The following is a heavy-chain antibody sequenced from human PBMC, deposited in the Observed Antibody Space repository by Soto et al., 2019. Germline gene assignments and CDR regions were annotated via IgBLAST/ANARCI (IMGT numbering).Heavy chain of an antibody. V-gene: IGHV1-69*12. D-gene: IGHD3-3*01. CDR3: ARGGLRFLESHGIDV. Sequence: QVQLVQSGAEVKKPGSSVKVSCKASGGTFSSYAISWVRQAPGQGLEWMGGIIPIFGTANYAQKFQGRVTITAEESTSTAYMELSSMTSEDTAVYYCARGGLRFLESHGIDVWGHGTTVTVSS. CDR1: GGTFSSYA. J-gene: IGHJ6*02. CDR2: IIPIFGTA.